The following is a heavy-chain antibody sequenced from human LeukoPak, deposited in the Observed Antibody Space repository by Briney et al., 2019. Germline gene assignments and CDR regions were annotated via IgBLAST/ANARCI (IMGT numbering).Heavy chain of an antibody. CDR2: IIPILSIA. D-gene: IGHD3-10*01. CDR1: GGTFSSYA. J-gene: IGHJ3*02. Sequence: SVKVSCKASGGTFSSYAISWVRQAPGQGLEWMGRIIPILSIANYAQKFQGRVTITADKSTSTAYMELRTLSSDDTAVYYCARGPSSPLAQLLWFGEQTNDAFDIWGQGTMVTVSS. V-gene: IGHV1-69*04. CDR3: ARGPSSPLAQLLWFGEQTNDAFDI.